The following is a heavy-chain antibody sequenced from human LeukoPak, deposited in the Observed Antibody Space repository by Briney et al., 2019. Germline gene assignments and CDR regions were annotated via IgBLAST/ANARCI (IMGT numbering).Heavy chain of an antibody. CDR2: MKQDGREK. CDR1: GFTFTNYW. Sequence: GGSLRLPCVASGFTFTNYWMTWVRQAPGKGREWVANMKQDGREKYYVDSVKGRFTVSRDNAKNSLYLQMDSLRDEDTAVYYCARGGGSGRWGSAFDMWGQGTMVTVSP. V-gene: IGHV3-7*01. D-gene: IGHD3-16*01. J-gene: IGHJ3*02. CDR3: ARGGGSGRWGSAFDM.